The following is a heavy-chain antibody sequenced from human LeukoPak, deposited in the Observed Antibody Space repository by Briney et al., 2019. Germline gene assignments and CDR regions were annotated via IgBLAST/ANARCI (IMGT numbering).Heavy chain of an antibody. CDR3: AKDNGDSSGYSLLFDY. V-gene: IGHV3-30*02. D-gene: IGHD3-22*01. CDR1: GFTFSSYG. Sequence: GGSLRLSCAASGFTFSSYGMHWVRQAPGKGLEWVAFIRYDGSNKYYADSVKGRFTISRDNSKNKLYLQMNSLRAEDTAVYYCAKDNGDSSGYSLLFDYWGQGTLVTVSS. CDR2: IRYDGSNK. J-gene: IGHJ4*02.